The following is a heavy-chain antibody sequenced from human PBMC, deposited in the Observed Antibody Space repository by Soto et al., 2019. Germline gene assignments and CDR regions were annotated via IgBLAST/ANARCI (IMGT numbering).Heavy chain of an antibody. CDR3: AKVSRMWTPDY. J-gene: IGHJ4*02. CDR2: IAPGNGNT. D-gene: IGHD2-21*01. CDR1: GYTFTDYA. V-gene: IGHV1-3*01. Sequence: QVQLVQSGAEVKKPGASVKVFCKASGYTFTDYAIHWVRQAPGQRLELMGWIAPGNGNTKYSQNFQGRVTITRDTSATTAYMELSSLRSEDTAVYYRAKVSRMWTPDYWGQGTLVTVSS.